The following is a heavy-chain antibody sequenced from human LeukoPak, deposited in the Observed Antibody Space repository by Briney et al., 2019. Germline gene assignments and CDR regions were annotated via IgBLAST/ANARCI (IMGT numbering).Heavy chain of an antibody. D-gene: IGHD2-15*01. J-gene: IGHJ4*02. CDR2: IIPIFGTA. CDR1: GYTFTSYG. V-gene: IGHV1-69*13. CDR3: ARDSGPRYCSGGSCYSGEFDY. Sequence: ASVKVSCKASGYTFTSYGISWVRQAPGRGLEWMGGIIPIFGTANYAQKFQGRVTITADESTSTAYMELSSLRSEDTAVYYCARDSGPRYCSGGSCYSGEFDYWGQGTLVTVSS.